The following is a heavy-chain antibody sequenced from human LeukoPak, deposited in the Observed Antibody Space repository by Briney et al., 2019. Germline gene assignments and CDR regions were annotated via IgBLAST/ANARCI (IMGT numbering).Heavy chain of an antibody. CDR2: IGGSGGTI. D-gene: IGHD2-15*01. CDR3: AKEKDERSRDDYIDV. Sequence: PGGSLRLSCAASGFTFSSYAMSWVRQAPGKGLEWVSSIGGSGGTIYYADSMKGRFTISRDNSKNTLYLQMNSLRAGDTALYYCAKEKDERSRDDYIDVWGKGTTVTVSS. V-gene: IGHV3-23*01. J-gene: IGHJ6*03. CDR1: GFTFSSYA.